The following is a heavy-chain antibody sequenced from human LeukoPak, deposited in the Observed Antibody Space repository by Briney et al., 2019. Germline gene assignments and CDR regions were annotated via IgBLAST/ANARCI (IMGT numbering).Heavy chain of an antibody. J-gene: IGHJ2*01. CDR3: ARHRTSYWYFDL. D-gene: IGHD1-14*01. CDR2: IYTSGST. Sequence: PSQTLSLTCTVSGGSISSGSYYWSWIRQPAGKGLEWIGRIYTSGSTDYNPSLKSRVTISVDRSKNQFSLKLSSVTAADTAVYYCARHRTSYWYFDLWGRGTLVTVSS. CDR1: GGSISSGSYY. V-gene: IGHV4-61*02.